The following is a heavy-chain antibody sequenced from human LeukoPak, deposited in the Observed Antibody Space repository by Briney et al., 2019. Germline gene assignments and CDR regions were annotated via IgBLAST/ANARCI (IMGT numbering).Heavy chain of an antibody. CDR2: IIPIFGTA. J-gene: IGHJ6*03. D-gene: IGHD3-9*01. V-gene: IGHV1-69*01. CDR3: ARDFTHYDILTGSYYYYYYMDV. Sequence: ASVKVSCKASGGTFSSYAISWVRQAPGQGLEWMGGIIPIFGTANYAQKFQGRVTITADESTSTAYMELSSLRSEDTAVYYCARDFTHYDILTGSYYYYYYMDVWGKGTTVTVSS. CDR1: GGTFSSYA.